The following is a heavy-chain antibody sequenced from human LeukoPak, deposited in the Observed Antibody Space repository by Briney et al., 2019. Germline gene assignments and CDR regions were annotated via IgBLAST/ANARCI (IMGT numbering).Heavy chain of an antibody. Sequence: SETLSLTCTVSGGSISTYYWSWIRQPPGKGLEWIGYIYYSGSTNYNPSLKSRVTISVDTSKNQFSLKLSSVTAADTAVYYCARGPYSYDSSGAFDIWGQGTMVTVSS. D-gene: IGHD3-22*01. J-gene: IGHJ3*02. CDR3: ARGPYSYDSSGAFDI. CDR2: IYYSGST. CDR1: GGSISTYY. V-gene: IGHV4-59*01.